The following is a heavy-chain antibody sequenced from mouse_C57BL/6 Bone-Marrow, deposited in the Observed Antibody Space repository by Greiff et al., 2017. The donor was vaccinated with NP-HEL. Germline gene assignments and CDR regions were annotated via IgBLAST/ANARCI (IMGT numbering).Heavy chain of an antibody. CDR2: INPGSGGT. Sequence: VQLQQSGAELVRPGTSVKVSCKASGYAFTNYLIEWVKQRPGQGLEWIGVINPGSGGTNYNEKFKGKATLTADKSSSTAYMQLSSLTSEDSAVYFCARGGIYYDYAWFAYWGRGTLVTVSA. V-gene: IGHV1-54*01. CDR1: GYAFTNYL. D-gene: IGHD2-4*01. CDR3: ARGGIYYDYAWFAY. J-gene: IGHJ3*01.